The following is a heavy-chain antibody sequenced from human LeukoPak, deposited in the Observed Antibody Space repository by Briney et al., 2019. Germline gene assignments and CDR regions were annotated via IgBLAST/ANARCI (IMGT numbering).Heavy chain of an antibody. Sequence: GASVKVSCKASGGTFSSYAISWVRQAPGQGLEWMGGIIPIFGTANYAQKFQGRVTITADESTSTAYMELSSLRSEDTAVYYCARGGLELRTVDYWGQGTLVTVSS. CDR3: ARGGLELRTVDY. CDR2: IIPIFGTA. CDR1: GGTFSSYA. D-gene: IGHD1-7*01. V-gene: IGHV1-69*13. J-gene: IGHJ4*02.